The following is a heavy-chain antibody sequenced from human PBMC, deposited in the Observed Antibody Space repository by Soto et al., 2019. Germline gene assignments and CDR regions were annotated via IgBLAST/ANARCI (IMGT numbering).Heavy chain of an antibody. CDR3: ARELLIGYCSGGSYYELNYFDY. V-gene: IGHV3-7*01. CDR1: GFTFSSYW. D-gene: IGHD2-15*01. Sequence: EVQLVESGGGLVQPGGSLRLSCAASGFTFSSYWMSWVRQAPGKGLEWVANIKQDGSEKYYVDSVKGRFTISRDNAKNSLYLQMNSLRAEDTAVYYCARELLIGYCSGGSYYELNYFDYWGQGTLVTVSS. CDR2: IKQDGSEK. J-gene: IGHJ4*02.